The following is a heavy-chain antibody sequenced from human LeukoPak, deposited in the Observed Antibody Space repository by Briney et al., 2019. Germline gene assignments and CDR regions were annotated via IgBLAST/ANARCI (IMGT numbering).Heavy chain of an antibody. Sequence: SETLSLTCTVSGGSISSYYWSWIRQPPGKGLEWIRYIYYSGSTNYNPSLKSRVTISVDTSKNQFSLKLSSVTAADTAVYYCARLVSRLRVIDYWGQGTLVTVSS. CDR2: IYYSGST. CDR1: GGSISSYY. J-gene: IGHJ4*02. V-gene: IGHV4-59*08. D-gene: IGHD3-16*01. CDR3: ARLVSRLRVIDY.